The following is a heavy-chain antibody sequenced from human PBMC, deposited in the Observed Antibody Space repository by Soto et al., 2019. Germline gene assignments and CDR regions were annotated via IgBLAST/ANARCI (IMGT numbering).Heavy chain of an antibody. V-gene: IGHV1-8*01. Sequence: QVQLVQSGAEVKKPGASVKVSCKTSGYTFTSYDINWVRQAAGRGLEWMGWMNPNNGNTGYAQKFQGRVTMTRNTSESTAYMELNSLRSEDTAVYYCARGLKMTTVTHYYYYYMDLWGKGTTVTVSS. J-gene: IGHJ6*03. CDR1: GYTFTSYD. CDR3: ARGLKMTTVTHYYYYYMDL. D-gene: IGHD4-4*01. CDR2: MNPNNGNT.